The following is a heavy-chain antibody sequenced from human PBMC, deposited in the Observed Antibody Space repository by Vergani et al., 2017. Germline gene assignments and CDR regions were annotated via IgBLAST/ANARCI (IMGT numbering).Heavy chain of an antibody. CDR2: ISAYNGST. CDR3: AILPYCSSTSCYWGRFDP. Sequence: QVQLVQSGAEVKKPGASVKVSCKASGYTFTSYGISWVRQAPGQGLEWMGWISAYNGSTNYAQKLQGRVTMTTDTSTSTAYMELRSLRSDDTAVYYCAILPYCSSTSCYWGRFDPWGQGTLVTVSS. J-gene: IGHJ5*02. V-gene: IGHV1-18*01. D-gene: IGHD2-2*01. CDR1: GYTFTSYG.